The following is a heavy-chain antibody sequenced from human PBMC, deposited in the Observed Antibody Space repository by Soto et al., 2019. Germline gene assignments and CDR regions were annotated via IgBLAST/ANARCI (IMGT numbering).Heavy chain of an antibody. D-gene: IGHD6-13*01. Sequence: GGSLRLSCAASGFTFSSYAMSWVRQAPGKGLEWVSSISGSGGSTYYADSVKGRFTISRDNSKNTLYLQMNSLRAEDTAVYYCAKALGAAAGTDYYYGMDFWGQGTTVTVSS. CDR1: GFTFSSYA. J-gene: IGHJ6*02. CDR3: AKALGAAAGTDYYYGMDF. CDR2: ISGSGGST. V-gene: IGHV3-23*01.